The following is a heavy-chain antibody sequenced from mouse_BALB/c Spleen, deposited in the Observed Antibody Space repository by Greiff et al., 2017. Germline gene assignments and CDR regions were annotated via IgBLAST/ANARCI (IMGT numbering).Heavy chain of an antibody. CDR2: INSNGGST. V-gene: IGHV5-6-3*01. D-gene: IGHD2-3*01. J-gene: IGHJ2*01. CDR1: GFTFSSYG. Sequence: DVMLVESGGGLVQPGGSLKLSCAASGFTFSSYGMSWVRQTPDKRLELVATINSNGGSTYYPDSVKGRFTISRDNAKNTLYLQMSSLKSEDTAMYYCARNYDGYPYYFDYWGQGTTLTVSS. CDR3: ARNYDGYPYYFDY.